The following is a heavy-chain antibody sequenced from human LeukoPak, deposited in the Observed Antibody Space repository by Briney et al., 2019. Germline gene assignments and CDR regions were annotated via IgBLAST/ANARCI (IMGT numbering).Heavy chain of an antibody. D-gene: IGHD6-13*01. CDR2: IYYSGST. V-gene: IGHV4-59*12. CDR1: GGSISPYY. CDR3: ARRRAAAGYFDY. J-gene: IGHJ4*02. Sequence: SETLSLTCTVSGGSISPYYWSWIRQPPGKGLEWIGSIYYSGSTNYNPSLKSRVTMSVDTSRNQFSLKLSSVTAADTAVYYCARRRAAAGYFDYWGQGTLVTVSS.